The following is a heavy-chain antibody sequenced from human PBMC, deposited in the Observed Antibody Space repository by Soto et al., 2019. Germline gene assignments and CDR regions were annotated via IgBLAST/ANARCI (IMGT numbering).Heavy chain of an antibody. CDR1: GGSISSGDYY. V-gene: IGHV4-30-4*01. CDR3: ASRHSSPYFDY. CDR2: IYYSGST. J-gene: IGHJ4*02. Sequence: XVQLQESGXXXXXPSQTLSLTCTVSGGSISSGDYYWSWIRQPPGKGLEWIGSIYYSGSTYYNPSLKSRVTISVDTSKNQFSLKLNSVTAADTAVYYCASRHSSPYFDYWGQGTLVTVSS. D-gene: IGHD6-13*01.